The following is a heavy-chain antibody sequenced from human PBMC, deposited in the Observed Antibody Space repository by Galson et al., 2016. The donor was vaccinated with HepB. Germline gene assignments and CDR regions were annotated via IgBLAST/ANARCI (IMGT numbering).Heavy chain of an antibody. CDR1: GFTFSNYY. CDR3: SSSNKLRYYYGSEHWYFDL. Sequence: SLRLSCAASGFTFSNYYVSWIRQSPGKRLAWVSYISNSGSYTKYADSVTGRFTNSRDNAKNSLYLQMNSLRAEDTAVYYCSSSNKLRYYYGSEHWYFDLWGRGTLVTVSS. CDR2: ISNSGSYT. D-gene: IGHD3-10*01. J-gene: IGHJ2*01. V-gene: IGHV3-11*03.